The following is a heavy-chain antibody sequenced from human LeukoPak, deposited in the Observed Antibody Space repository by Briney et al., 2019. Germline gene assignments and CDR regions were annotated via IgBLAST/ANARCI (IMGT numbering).Heavy chain of an antibody. CDR2: ISSSSSYI. D-gene: IGHD6-19*01. Sequence: PGGSLRLSCAASGFTFDTYSMNWVRQAPGKGLEWVSSISSSSSYIYYADSVKGRFTISRDNAKNSLYLQMNSLRAEDTAVYYCAREAVAGTGFDYWGQGTLVTVSS. CDR3: AREAVAGTGFDY. J-gene: IGHJ4*02. V-gene: IGHV3-21*01. CDR1: GFTFDTYS.